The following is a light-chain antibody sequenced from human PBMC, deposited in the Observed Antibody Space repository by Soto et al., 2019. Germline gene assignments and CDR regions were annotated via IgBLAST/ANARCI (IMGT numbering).Light chain of an antibody. V-gene: IGKV1-39*01. J-gene: IGKJ4*01. CDR2: ASS. CDR3: QQSYSNPFS. Sequence: DIQMTPSPSSLSASVGDRVTITCRASQSISYYLNWYQQKPGKAPKVLIYASSILQSGVPSRFSGSGSATDFTLTIGSLQPEDFATYYCQQSYSNPFSFGGGTKVVVK. CDR1: QSISYY.